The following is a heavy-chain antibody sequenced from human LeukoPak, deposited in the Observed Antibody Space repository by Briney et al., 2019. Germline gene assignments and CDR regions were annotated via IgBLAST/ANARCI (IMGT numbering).Heavy chain of an antibody. V-gene: IGHV3-23*01. J-gene: IGHJ4*02. CDR2: LSGSGDNT. CDR1: GFTFSTYA. CDR3: ATEKGDSPDY. Sequence: GGSLRFSCAASGFTFSTYAVNWVRQAPGKGLEWVSGLSGSGDNTFYAVSVKGRFTISRDNPKNTLYLQMNSLRAEDTAVYYCATEKGDSPDYWGQGTLVTVSS. D-gene: IGHD3-16*01.